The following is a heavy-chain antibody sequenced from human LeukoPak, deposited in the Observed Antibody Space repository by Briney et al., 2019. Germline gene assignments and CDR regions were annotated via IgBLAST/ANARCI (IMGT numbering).Heavy chain of an antibody. Sequence: PGGSLRLSCAASGFTFDDYGMSWIRQAPGKGLEWVSYISSSGSTIYYADSVKGRFTISRDNAKNSLYLQMNSLRAEDTAVYYCARAPYYYGSGSYLGYYYYYMDVWGKGTTVTVSS. D-gene: IGHD3-10*01. CDR1: GFTFDDYG. CDR3: ARAPYYYGSGSYLGYYYYYMDV. V-gene: IGHV3-11*04. CDR2: ISSSGSTI. J-gene: IGHJ6*03.